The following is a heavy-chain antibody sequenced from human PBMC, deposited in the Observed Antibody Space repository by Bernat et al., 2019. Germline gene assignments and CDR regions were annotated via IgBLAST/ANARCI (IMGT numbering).Heavy chain of an antibody. CDR3: ARDLGYSSSWYFSRVRLNYYYGMDV. Sequence: EVQLVESGGGLVQPGGSLRLSCAASGFTFSSYWMSWVRQAPGKGLEWVANIKQDGSEKYYVDSVKGRFTISRDNAKNSLYLQTNSLRAEDTAVYYCARDLGYSSSWYFSRVRLNYYYGMDVWGQGTTVTVSS. J-gene: IGHJ6*02. CDR1: GFTFSSYW. V-gene: IGHV3-7*03. D-gene: IGHD6-13*01. CDR2: IKQDGSEK.